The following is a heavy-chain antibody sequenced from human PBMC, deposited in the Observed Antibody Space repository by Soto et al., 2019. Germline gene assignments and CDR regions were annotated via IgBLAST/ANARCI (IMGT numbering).Heavy chain of an antibody. J-gene: IGHJ5*02. CDR1: GGSLSGNY. Sequence: SETLSLTCAVYGGSLSGNYWTWIRQSPGKGLEWIGNINHSGSAIYNPSLKSRVTISVGTSKNQFSLKLSSVTAADTAVYYCARLPRIAAAGTVAWGQGTLVTVSS. CDR2: INHSGSA. D-gene: IGHD6-13*01. CDR3: ARLPRIAAAGTVA. V-gene: IGHV4-34*01.